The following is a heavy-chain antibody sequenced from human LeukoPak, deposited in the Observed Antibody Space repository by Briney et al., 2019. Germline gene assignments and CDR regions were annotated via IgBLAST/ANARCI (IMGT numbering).Heavy chain of an antibody. CDR2: ISSSSSYI. CDR3: ARDGAAAGNHFGVTDAFDI. CDR1: GFTFSSYS. D-gene: IGHD6-13*01. Sequence: GGSLRLSCAASGFTFSSYSMNWVRQAPGKGLEWVSSISSSSSYIYYADSVKGRFTISRDNAKNSLYLRMNSLRAEDTAVYYCARDGAAAGNHFGVTDAFDIWGQGTMVTVSS. V-gene: IGHV3-21*01. J-gene: IGHJ3*02.